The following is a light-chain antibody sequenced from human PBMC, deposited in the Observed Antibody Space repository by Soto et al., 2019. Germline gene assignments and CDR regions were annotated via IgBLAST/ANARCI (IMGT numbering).Light chain of an antibody. J-gene: IGLJ1*01. Sequence: QSVLTQPPSVSGSPGQSVTISCSGTSSDVGSYNHVSWYQHAPGTAPKLMIYEVSNRPSGVPDRFSGSKSGNTASLTISGLQPEDEADYYCYSFTTSDTYVFGTGTKLTVL. CDR2: EVS. CDR1: SSDVGSYNH. V-gene: IGLV2-18*02. CDR3: YSFTTSDTYV.